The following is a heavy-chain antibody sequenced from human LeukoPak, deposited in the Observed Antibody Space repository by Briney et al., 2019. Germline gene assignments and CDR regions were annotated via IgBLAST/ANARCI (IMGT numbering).Heavy chain of an antibody. V-gene: IGHV3-33*01. CDR3: ARSNNGGWGYCDY. D-gene: IGHD3-16*01. Sequence: GGSLRLSCAASGFSFSNYGMHWVRQAPGKGLEWVAVIWYDGSNKYYADSVKGRFTISRDNSKNTLYVQMSSLRAEDTAVYYCARSNNGGWGYCDYWGQGSLVTASS. CDR1: GFSFSNYG. J-gene: IGHJ4*02. CDR2: IWYDGSNK.